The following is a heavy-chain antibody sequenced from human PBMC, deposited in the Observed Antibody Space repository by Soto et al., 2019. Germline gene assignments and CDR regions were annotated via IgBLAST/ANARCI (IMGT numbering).Heavy chain of an antibody. CDR1: GFTFSSYA. Sequence: GGSLRLSCAASGFTFSSYAMSWVRQAPPKGPEWVSAISVSGGSTYYADSVKGRFTISRDNSKNTLFLQMNSLRAEDTAIYYCANWVVPSANAEYFQHWGQGTLVTVSS. D-gene: IGHD6-19*01. J-gene: IGHJ1*01. CDR2: ISVSGGST. CDR3: ANWVVPSANAEYFQH. V-gene: IGHV3-23*01.